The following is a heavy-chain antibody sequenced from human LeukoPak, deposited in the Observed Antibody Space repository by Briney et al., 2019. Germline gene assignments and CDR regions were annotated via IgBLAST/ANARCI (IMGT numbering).Heavy chain of an antibody. V-gene: IGHV3-23*01. CDR1: GFTFSSYA. Sequence: GGSLRLSCAASGFTFSSYAMSWVRQAPGKGLEWVSSISGSGGNAYYADSVKGRFTISRDNSMNTLYLQMNSLRAEDTAVYYCARDRGTKFDPWGQGTLVTVSS. J-gene: IGHJ5*02. D-gene: IGHD2-8*01. CDR3: ARDRGTKFDP. CDR2: ISGSGGNA.